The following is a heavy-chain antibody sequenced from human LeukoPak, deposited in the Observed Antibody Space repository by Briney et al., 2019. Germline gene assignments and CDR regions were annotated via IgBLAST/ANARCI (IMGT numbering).Heavy chain of an antibody. J-gene: IGHJ3*02. D-gene: IGHD1-26*01. CDR2: IYYSGST. CDR3: ATPYSGGYHGLDI. Sequence: PSETLSLTCTVSGGSISSSTYYWGWIRQPPGKGLEWIGSIYYSGSTYYNPSLKSRVTISVDPSKNQFSLKLNSVTAADTAVYYCATPYSGGYHGLDIWGQGTMVTVSS. V-gene: IGHV4-39*01. CDR1: GGSISSSTYY.